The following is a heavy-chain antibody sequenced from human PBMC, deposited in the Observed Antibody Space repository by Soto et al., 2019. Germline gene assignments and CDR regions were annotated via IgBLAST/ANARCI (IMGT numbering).Heavy chain of an antibody. CDR3: ARSDYYGASDY. V-gene: IGHV4-61*01. CDR2: VYYSGST. Sequence: ETLSLTCPVAGYSAVSGTYCWSWIRQPPGKGLEWIGYVYYSGSTTYNPSLKGRVTISVDTSKHQFSLRLTSVTAADTAVYYCARSDYYGASDYWGQGRLVTVSS. CDR1: GYSAVSGTYC. J-gene: IGHJ4*02. D-gene: IGHD4-17*01.